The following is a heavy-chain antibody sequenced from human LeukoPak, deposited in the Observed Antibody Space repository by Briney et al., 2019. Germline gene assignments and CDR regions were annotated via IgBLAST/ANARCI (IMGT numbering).Heavy chain of an antibody. D-gene: IGHD5-24*01. V-gene: IGHV4-4*07. J-gene: IGHJ4*02. CDR1: GGSFSSYY. Sequence: PSEPLSLTCTVSGGSFSSYYWSWIRQPAGKGRKWIGRIYTSGSTNYNSSLKSRVTMSVDTSKNQVSLKLSSVTAADTAVYYCATGDGYNSFDYWGQGTLVTVSS. CDR3: ATGDGYNSFDY. CDR2: IYTSGST.